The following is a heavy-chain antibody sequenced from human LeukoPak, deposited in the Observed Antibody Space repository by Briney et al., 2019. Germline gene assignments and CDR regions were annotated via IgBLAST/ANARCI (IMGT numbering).Heavy chain of an antibody. V-gene: IGHV4-34*01. CDR2: INHSGST. J-gene: IGHJ4*02. D-gene: IGHD6-19*01. CDR3: ARATYSSGPFGY. CDR1: GGSFSGYY. Sequence: PSETLSLTCAVYGGSFSGYYWSWIRQPPGKGLEWIGEINHSGSTNYNPSLKSRVTISVDTSKNQVSLKLSSVTAADTAVYYCARATYSSGPFGYWGQGTLVTVSS.